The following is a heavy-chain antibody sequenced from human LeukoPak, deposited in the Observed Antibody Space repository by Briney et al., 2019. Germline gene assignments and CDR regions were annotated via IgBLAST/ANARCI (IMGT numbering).Heavy chain of an antibody. V-gene: IGHV1-18*01. CDR3: ARVGSPDSEDSGWKLFFDY. D-gene: IGHD6-19*01. CDR2: ISAYNGDT. J-gene: IGHJ4*02. CDR1: GYRFSNYG. Sequence: ASVKVSCKASGYRFSNYGITWVRQAPGQGLECMGWISAYNGDTNYAQNFQGRLTMTTDTSTNTAYMELRGLRSDDTAVYYCARVGSPDSEDSGWKLFFDYWGQGTLVTVSS.